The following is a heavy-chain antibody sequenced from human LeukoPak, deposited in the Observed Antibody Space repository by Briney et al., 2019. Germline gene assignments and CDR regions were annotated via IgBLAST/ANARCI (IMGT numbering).Heavy chain of an antibody. J-gene: IGHJ4*02. D-gene: IGHD3-22*01. CDR1: GYTFTSYG. CDR3: ARAWYYDSSGYYDY. Sequence: GASVKVSCKASGYTFTSYGISWVRQAPGQGLEWMGWISAYNGNTNYAQKLQGRVTMTTDTSTSTAYMELRSLRSDDTAVYYCARAWYYDSSGYYDYWGQGTLVTVSS. CDR2: ISAYNGNT. V-gene: IGHV1-18*01.